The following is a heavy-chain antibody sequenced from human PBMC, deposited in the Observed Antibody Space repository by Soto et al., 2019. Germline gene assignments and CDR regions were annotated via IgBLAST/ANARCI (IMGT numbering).Heavy chain of an antibody. CDR3: AKDRGTGTRPFDY. CDR2: ISYDGSDK. J-gene: IGHJ4*02. V-gene: IGHV3-30-3*01. Sequence: PGGSLRLSCAASGFTFSNYAMHWVRQAPGKGLEWVAVISYDGSDKYNANSVKGRFTISRDNSKNTLYLQMNSLRAEDTAVYYCAKDRGTGTRPFDYWGQGTLVTVSS. CDR1: GFTFSNYA. D-gene: IGHD1-7*01.